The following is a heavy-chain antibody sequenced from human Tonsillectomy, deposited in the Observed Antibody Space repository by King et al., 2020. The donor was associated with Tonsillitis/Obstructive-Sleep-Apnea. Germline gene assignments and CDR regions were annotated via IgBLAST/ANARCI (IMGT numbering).Heavy chain of an antibody. Sequence: VQLVESGGGVVQPGRSLRLSCSASAFTFSNYGMHWVRQAPGKGLEWVAVISYDGSNEYYADSVKGRFTISRDNSKNKLYLQMNSLRAEDTAVYYCAKDKASYGPHVFDYWGQGTLVTVSS. J-gene: IGHJ4*02. CDR3: AKDKASYGPHVFDY. CDR2: ISYDGSNE. D-gene: IGHD5-18*01. V-gene: IGHV3-30*18. CDR1: AFTFSNYG.